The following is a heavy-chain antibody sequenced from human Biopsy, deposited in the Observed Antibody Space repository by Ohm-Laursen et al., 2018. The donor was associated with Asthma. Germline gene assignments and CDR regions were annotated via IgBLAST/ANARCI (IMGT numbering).Heavy chain of an antibody. V-gene: IGHV4-39*02. CDR2: IYYSGRT. Sequence: SDTLSLTCVVSGDAMSTSGSYWGWIRQSPGKGLEWIGSIYYSGRTYYNPSLESQITISADPSKNHFSLKVPSVTAADTAVYYCARAVSSSSYWYFDLWGRGDLVTVSS. CDR1: GDAMSTSGSY. D-gene: IGHD6-6*01. CDR3: ARAVSSSSYWYFDL. J-gene: IGHJ2*01.